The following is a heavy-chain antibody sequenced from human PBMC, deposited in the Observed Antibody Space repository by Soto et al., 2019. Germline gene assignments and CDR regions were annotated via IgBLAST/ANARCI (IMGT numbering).Heavy chain of an antibody. CDR3: ARLKPDCTNGVCWSYYYYGMDV. Sequence: GESLKISCKGSGYSFTSYWIGWVRQMPGKGLEWMGIIYPGDSDTRYSPSFQGQVTISADKSISTAYLQWSSLKASDTAMYYCARLKPDCTNGVCWSYYYYGMDVWGQGTTVTVS. CDR2: IYPGDSDT. V-gene: IGHV5-51*01. J-gene: IGHJ6*02. CDR1: GYSFTSYW. D-gene: IGHD2-8*01.